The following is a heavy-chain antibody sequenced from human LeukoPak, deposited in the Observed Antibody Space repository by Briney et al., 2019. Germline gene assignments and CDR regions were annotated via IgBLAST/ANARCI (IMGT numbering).Heavy chain of an antibody. Sequence: PGGSLRLSCAASGFTFSSYAMHWVRQAPGKGLEWVAVISYDESNKYYADSVKGRFAISRDNSKNTLYLQMNSLRAEDTAVYYCQGRAMVTNDYWGQGTLVTVSS. CDR1: GFTFSSYA. CDR2: ISYDESNK. J-gene: IGHJ4*02. CDR3: QGRAMVTNDY. D-gene: IGHD5-18*01. V-gene: IGHV3-30*09.